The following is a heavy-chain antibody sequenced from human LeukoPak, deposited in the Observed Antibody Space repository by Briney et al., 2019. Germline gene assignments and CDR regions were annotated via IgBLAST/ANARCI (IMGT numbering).Heavy chain of an antibody. J-gene: IGHJ4*02. CDR1: GFSLSSSW. CDR2: INEDGSEM. D-gene: IGHD2-8*01. Sequence: GGSLRLSCAASGFSLSSSWMTWVRQAPGKGLEWVAFINEDGSEMYYVNSVKGRFTISRDNARNSLDLQMNTLRAEDTAVYYCAGGVYGLDYWGQGTLVTVSS. V-gene: IGHV3-7*01. CDR3: AGGVYGLDY.